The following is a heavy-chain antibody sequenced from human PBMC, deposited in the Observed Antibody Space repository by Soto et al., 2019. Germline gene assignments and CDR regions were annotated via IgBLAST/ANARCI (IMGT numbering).Heavy chain of an antibody. D-gene: IGHD3-10*01. CDR2: ISSSSSYI. V-gene: IGHV3-21*01. J-gene: IGHJ6*02. Sequence: EVQLVESGGGLVKPGGSLRLSCAASGFTFSSYSMNWVRQAPGKGLEWVSSISSSSSYIYYADSVKGRFTISRDNAKNSLYLQMNSLRAEDTAVYYCARQSPEGGSGRLGYYYYGMDVWGQGTTVTVSS. CDR1: GFTFSSYS. CDR3: ARQSPEGGSGRLGYYYYGMDV.